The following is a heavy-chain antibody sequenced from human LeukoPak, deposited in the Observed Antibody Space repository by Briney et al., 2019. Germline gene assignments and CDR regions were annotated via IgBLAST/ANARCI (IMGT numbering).Heavy chain of an antibody. CDR3: ARGRRIRYFDWLSSYWYFDL. J-gene: IGHJ2*01. CDR2: IYYSGST. CDR1: GGSISSGGYY. D-gene: IGHD3-9*01. Sequence: PSETLSLTCTVSGGSISSGGYYWSWIRQHPGKGLEWIGYIYYSGSTYYNPSLKSRVTISVDTSKNQFSLKLSSVTAADTAVYYCARGRRIRYFDWLSSYWYFDLWGRGTLVTVSS. V-gene: IGHV4-31*03.